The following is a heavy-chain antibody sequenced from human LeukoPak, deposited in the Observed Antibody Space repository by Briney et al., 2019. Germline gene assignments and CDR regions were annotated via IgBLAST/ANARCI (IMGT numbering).Heavy chain of an antibody. J-gene: IGHJ4*02. D-gene: IGHD4-11*01. Sequence: SETLSLTCTVSGGSISSGGYYWSWIRQPPGKGLEWIGYIYHSGSTYYNPSLKSRVTISVDRSKNQFSLKLSSVTAADTAVYYCARERVYSNYGGFDYWGQGTLVTVSS. CDR3: ARERVYSNYGGFDY. CDR1: GGSISSGGYY. CDR2: IYHSGST. V-gene: IGHV4-30-2*01.